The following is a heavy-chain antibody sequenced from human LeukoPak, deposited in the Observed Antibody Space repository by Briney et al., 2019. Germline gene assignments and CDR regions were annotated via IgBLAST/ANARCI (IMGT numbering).Heavy chain of an antibody. CDR3: TTLGYHLDS. J-gene: IGHJ4*02. Sequence: PGGSLRLSCAASGFSFSTSLMTWVRQAPGKGLEWLANIKEDGSQRNYLDSVRGRFTISRDNARNSLYLQMNSLRAEDTALYYCTTLGYHLDSWGQGTLVTVSS. D-gene: IGHD3-22*01. CDR2: IKEDGSQR. CDR1: GFSFSTSL. V-gene: IGHV3-7*01.